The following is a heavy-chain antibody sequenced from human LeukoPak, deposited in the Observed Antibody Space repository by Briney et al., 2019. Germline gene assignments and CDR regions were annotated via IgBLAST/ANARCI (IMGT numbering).Heavy chain of an antibody. J-gene: IGHJ4*02. CDR1: GFSLSTSGVG. Sequence: SGPTLVKPTQTLTLTCTFSGFSLSTSGVGVGWIRQPPGKALEWLALIYWNDDKRYSPSRKSKPTITKDTAKNQVVLTMTNMDPVDTATYYCAHRLREWELDSGVFDYWGQGTLVTVSS. V-gene: IGHV2-5*01. CDR3: AHRLREWELDSGVFDY. D-gene: IGHD1-26*01. CDR2: IYWNDDK.